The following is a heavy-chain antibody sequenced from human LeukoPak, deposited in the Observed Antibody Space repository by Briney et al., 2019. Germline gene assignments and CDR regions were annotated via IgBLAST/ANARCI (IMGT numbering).Heavy chain of an antibody. CDR3: ARHGVGATFDP. J-gene: IGHJ5*02. D-gene: IGHD3-16*01. Sequence: GESLKISFQVSGXSFTNYWIAWVRQMPGKGLQWMGIIYPGDSDTRYSPSFQGQVTMSADKSINTAYLQWTSLKASDTAMYYCARHGVGATFDPWGQGTLVTVSS. CDR2: IYPGDSDT. CDR1: GXSFTNYW. V-gene: IGHV5-51*01.